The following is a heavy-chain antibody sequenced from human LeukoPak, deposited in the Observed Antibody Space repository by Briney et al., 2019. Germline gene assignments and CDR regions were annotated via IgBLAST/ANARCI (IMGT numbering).Heavy chain of an antibody. CDR3: AREQNRGVDY. J-gene: IGHJ4*02. D-gene: IGHD1/OR15-1a*01. V-gene: IGHV3-48*01. Sequence: PGGSLRLSCAASGFTFSSYSMNWVRQAPGKGLEWVSYISSSSSTIYYADSVKGRFTISRDNAKNSLYLQMNSLRAEDTAVYYCAREQNRGVDYWGQGTLVTVSS. CDR1: GFTFSSYS. CDR2: ISSSSSTI.